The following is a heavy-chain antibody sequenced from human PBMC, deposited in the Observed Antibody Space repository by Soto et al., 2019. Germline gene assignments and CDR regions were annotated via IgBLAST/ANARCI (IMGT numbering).Heavy chain of an antibody. V-gene: IGHV3-48*02. Sequence: PGGSLRLSCAASGFTFSNYNMNWVRQTPGKVLEWVSYITYSSTTISYADSVNGRFTISRDNAKNSLYLQMNSLRDEDTAVYYCARAGLAPFDYWGQGTLVNVSS. CDR2: ITYSSTTI. J-gene: IGHJ4*02. CDR1: GFTFSNYN. D-gene: IGHD6-19*01. CDR3: ARAGLAPFDY.